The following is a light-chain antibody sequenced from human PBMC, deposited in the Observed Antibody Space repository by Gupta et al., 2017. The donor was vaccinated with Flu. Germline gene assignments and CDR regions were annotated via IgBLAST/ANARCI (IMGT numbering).Light chain of an antibody. Sequence: DIQMTQSPSSLSASVGDRVTITCQASQDISNFLNWYQHKPGEAPKLLIYDASNLETGVPSRFSGSGSGTDFTFTISSLQPEDTATYYCQQYDNLPLTFGGGTKVEIK. CDR2: DAS. CDR3: QQYDNLPLT. CDR1: QDISNF. J-gene: IGKJ4*01. V-gene: IGKV1-33*01.